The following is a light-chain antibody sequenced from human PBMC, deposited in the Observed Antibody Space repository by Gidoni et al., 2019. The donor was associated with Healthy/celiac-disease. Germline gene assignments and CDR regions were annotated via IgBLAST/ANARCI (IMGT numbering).Light chain of an antibody. V-gene: IGKV3-20*01. CDR1: PCGSSSY. CDR2: GAS. Sequence: SLSPGEETTLSSRASPCGSSSYLAWYQQKPGQAPRLLIYGASSRATGIPDRFSGSGSGTDFTLTISRLEPEDFAVYYCQQYGSSPCSFGQXTKVEIK. CDR3: QQYGSSPCS. J-gene: IGKJ2*04.